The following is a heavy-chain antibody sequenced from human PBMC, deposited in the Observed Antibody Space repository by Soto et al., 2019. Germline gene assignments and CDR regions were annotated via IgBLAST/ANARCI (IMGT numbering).Heavy chain of an antibody. Sequence: SETLSLTCTVSGGSVSSGSYYWSWIRQPPGKGLEWIGYIYYSGSTNYNPSLKSRVTISVDTSKNQFSLKLSSVTAADTAVYYCARVAYYDILTDAFDIWGQGTMVTVS. D-gene: IGHD3-9*01. CDR1: GGSVSSGSYY. CDR2: IYYSGST. J-gene: IGHJ3*02. V-gene: IGHV4-61*01. CDR3: ARVAYYDILTDAFDI.